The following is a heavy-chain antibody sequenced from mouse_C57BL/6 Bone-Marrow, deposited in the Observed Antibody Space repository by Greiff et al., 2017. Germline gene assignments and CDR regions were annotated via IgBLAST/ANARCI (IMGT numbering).Heavy chain of an antibody. Sequence: VQLQQSGAELARPGASVKLSCKASGYTFTSYGISWVKQRPGQGLEWIGEIYPRSGNTYYNEKFKGKATLTADKSSSTAYMELRSLTSEDSAVYFCALSFFCGSSPYYAMDYWGQGTAVTVSA. CDR3: ALSFFCGSSPYYAMDY. J-gene: IGHJ4*01. CDR1: GYTFTSYG. CDR2: IYPRSGNT. V-gene: IGHV1-81*01. D-gene: IGHD1-1*01.